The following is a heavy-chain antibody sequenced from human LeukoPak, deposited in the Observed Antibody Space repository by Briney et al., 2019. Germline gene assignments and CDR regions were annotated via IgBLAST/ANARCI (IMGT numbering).Heavy chain of an antibody. CDR2: ISSSSSYI. D-gene: IGHD3-22*01. J-gene: IGHJ6*02. CDR3: ARESGTNYYDSSGFRCYGMDV. V-gene: IGHV3-21*01. Sequence: GGSLRLSCAASGFTFSSYSMNWVRQAPGKGLEWVSSISSSSSYIYYADSVKGRFTISRDNAKNSLYLQMNSLRAEDTAVYYCARESGTNYYDSSGFRCYGMDVWGQGTTVTVSS. CDR1: GFTFSSYS.